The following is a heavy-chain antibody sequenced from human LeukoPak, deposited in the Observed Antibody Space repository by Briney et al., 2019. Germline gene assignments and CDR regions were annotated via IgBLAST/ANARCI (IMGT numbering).Heavy chain of an antibody. CDR2: IYYSGSA. CDR1: GGXLSXYY. D-gene: IGHD6-13*01. V-gene: IGHV4-59*01. Sequence: SETLSLTCTVSGGXLSXYYWXWXRXPPGKGLEWIWYIYYSGSAKYNPSLKSRVTISVDTSKNQFSLKLSSVTAGDTAVYYCARAPGIAAAGTHFDFWGQGTLVTVSS. CDR3: ARAPGIAAAGTHFDF. J-gene: IGHJ4*02.